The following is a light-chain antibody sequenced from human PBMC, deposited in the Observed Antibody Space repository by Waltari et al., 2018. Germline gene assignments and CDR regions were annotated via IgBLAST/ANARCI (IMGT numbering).Light chain of an antibody. Sequence: QSALTQPASVSGSPGPSITISCPGTSSDDGGSNYVPWYQRHPGKAPKTMIYEVSYLLSGVSNRFSGSKSGNTASLTISGLQAEDEADYYCSSYTSSSTLVFGGGTKLTVL. CDR3: SSYTSSSTLV. CDR2: EVS. V-gene: IGLV2-14*01. CDR1: SSDDGGSNY. J-gene: IGLJ2*01.